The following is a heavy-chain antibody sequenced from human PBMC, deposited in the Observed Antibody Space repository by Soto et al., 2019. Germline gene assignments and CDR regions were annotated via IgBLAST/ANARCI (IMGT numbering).Heavy chain of an antibody. V-gene: IGHV1-3*01. J-gene: IGHJ3*02. D-gene: IGHD3-22*01. CDR3: ARAPYYYDSSGYGEYAFDI. CDR2: INAGNGNT. Sequence: ASVKVSCKASGYTFTSYAMHWVRQAPGQRLEWMGWINAGNGNTKYSQKFQGRVTITRDTSASTAYMELSSLRSEDTAVYYCARAPYYYDSSGYGEYAFDIWGQGTMVTVSS. CDR1: GYTFTSYA.